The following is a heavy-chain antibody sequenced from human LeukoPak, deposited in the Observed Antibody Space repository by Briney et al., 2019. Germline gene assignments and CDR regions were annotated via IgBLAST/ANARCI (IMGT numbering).Heavy chain of an antibody. CDR1: GDSIVAYY. V-gene: IGHV4-59*08. CDR2: IYYSGST. Sequence: SETLSLTCTVSGDSIVAYYWSWIRQTPGKGLEWIGYIYYSGSTNYNPSLKSRVIISVDTSTNQFSLNLTSVTAADTAVYYCARGLGVIDYWGPGILVTVSS. D-gene: IGHD4-23*01. J-gene: IGHJ4*02. CDR3: ARGLGVIDY.